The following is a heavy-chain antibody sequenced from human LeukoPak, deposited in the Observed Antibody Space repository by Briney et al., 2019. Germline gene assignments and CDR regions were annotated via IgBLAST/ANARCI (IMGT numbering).Heavy chain of an antibody. Sequence: ASVKVSCKASGYTFTSYGISWVRQAPGQGLEWMGWISAYNGNTNYAQKLQGRVTMTTDTSTSTAYMELRSLRSDDTAVYYCARDDVVVPAAIVHFYYGMDVWGQGTTVTVSS. CDR3: ARDDVVVPAAIVHFYYGMDV. V-gene: IGHV1-18*01. CDR2: ISAYNGNT. J-gene: IGHJ6*02. CDR1: GYTFTSYG. D-gene: IGHD2-2*01.